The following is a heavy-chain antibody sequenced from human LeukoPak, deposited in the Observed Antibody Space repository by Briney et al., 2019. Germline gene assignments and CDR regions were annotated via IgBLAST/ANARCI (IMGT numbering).Heavy chain of an antibody. Sequence: SETLSLTCTVSGGSISSGTYYWSWIRQPAGKGLEWIGRIYTSGSTNYNPSLKSRITISVDTSKNQFSLKLSSVTAADTAVYYCARVAAKTVDYWGQGTLVTVSS. J-gene: IGHJ4*02. D-gene: IGHD2-15*01. CDR1: GGSISSGTYY. CDR2: IYTSGST. V-gene: IGHV4-61*02. CDR3: ARVAAKTVDY.